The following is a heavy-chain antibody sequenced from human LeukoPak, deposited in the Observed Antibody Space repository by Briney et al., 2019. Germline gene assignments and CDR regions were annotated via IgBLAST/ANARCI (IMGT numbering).Heavy chain of an antibody. J-gene: IGHJ3*02. CDR1: GHTFTGYY. CDR3: ARGIGYCSSTSCYTFDI. D-gene: IGHD2-2*02. Sequence: ASVKVSCKASGHTFTGYYMHWVRQAPGQGLEWMGWINPNSGGTNYAQKFQGRVTMTRDTSISTAYMELSRLRSDDTAVYYCARGIGYCSSTSCYTFDIWGQGTMVTVSS. CDR2: INPNSGGT. V-gene: IGHV1-2*02.